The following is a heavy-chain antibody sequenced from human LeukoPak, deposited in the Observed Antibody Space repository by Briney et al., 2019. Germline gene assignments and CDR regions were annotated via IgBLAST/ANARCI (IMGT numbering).Heavy chain of an antibody. Sequence: PGGSLRLSCAASGFTLSNYGMSWVRQAPGKGLEWVSAISDSGSTYYADSVKGRFTISRDNSKNTLYFQMNSLRAEDTAVYYCAKRVPYSRSSVYFDSWGQGAMVAVSS. CDR1: GFTLSNYG. CDR2: ISDSGST. D-gene: IGHD6-6*01. CDR3: AKRVPYSRSSVYFDS. V-gene: IGHV3-23*05. J-gene: IGHJ4*02.